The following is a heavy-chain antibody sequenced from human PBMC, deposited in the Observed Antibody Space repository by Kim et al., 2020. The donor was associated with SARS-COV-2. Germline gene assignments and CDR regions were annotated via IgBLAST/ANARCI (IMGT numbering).Heavy chain of an antibody. Sequence: SVKGRFTISRDNSKNTLYLQMNSLRAEDTAVYYCAKKFSQQLVAEGDFDFWGQGTLVTVSS. V-gene: IGHV3-23*01. D-gene: IGHD6-13*01. CDR3: AKKFSQQLVAEGDFDF. J-gene: IGHJ4*02.